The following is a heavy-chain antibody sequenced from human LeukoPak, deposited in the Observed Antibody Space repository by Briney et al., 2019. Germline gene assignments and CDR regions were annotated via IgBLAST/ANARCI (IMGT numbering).Heavy chain of an antibody. CDR1: GGSISSYY. CDR2: ISGSGGST. D-gene: IGHD2-15*01. CDR3: AKLGIVVVVAATTWFDP. Sequence: ETLSLTCTVSGGSISSYYWSWIRQPPGKGLEWVSAISGSGGSTYYADSVKGRFTISRDNSKNTLYLQMNSLRAEDTAVYYCAKLGIVVVVAATTWFDPWGQGTLVTVSS. J-gene: IGHJ5*02. V-gene: IGHV3-23*01.